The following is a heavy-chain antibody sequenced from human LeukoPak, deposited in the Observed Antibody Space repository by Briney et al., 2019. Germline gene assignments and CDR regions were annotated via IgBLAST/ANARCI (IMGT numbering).Heavy chain of an antibody. V-gene: IGHV4-59*01. D-gene: IGHD3-16*01. Sequence: PSETLSLTCTVSGGSISSYYWSWIRLPPGKGLEWIGCVYYMGSTNYNPSLKGRVTISVDTSRNQFSLILSSVTAADTAVYYCARGLGNWGQGTLVTVSS. CDR3: ARGLGN. J-gene: IGHJ4*02. CDR2: VYYMGST. CDR1: GGSISSYY.